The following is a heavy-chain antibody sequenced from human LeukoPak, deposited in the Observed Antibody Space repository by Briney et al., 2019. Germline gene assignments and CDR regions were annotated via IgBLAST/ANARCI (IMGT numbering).Heavy chain of an antibody. CDR2: ISAYNGNT. Sequence: GASVKVSCKASGYTFTSYGISWVRQAPGQGLEWMGWISAYNGNTNYAQKLQGRVTMTTDTSTSTAYMELRSLRSDDTAVYYCARRSPWYYDSSGYDYWGQGTLVTVSS. D-gene: IGHD3-22*01. CDR1: GYTFTSYG. V-gene: IGHV1-18*01. CDR3: ARRSPWYYDSSGYDY. J-gene: IGHJ4*02.